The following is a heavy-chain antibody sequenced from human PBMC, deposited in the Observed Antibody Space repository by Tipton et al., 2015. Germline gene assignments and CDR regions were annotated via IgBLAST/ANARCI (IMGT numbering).Heavy chain of an antibody. J-gene: IGHJ2*01. Sequence: GLVKPSETLSLTCTVSGDSISSRSYSWGWIRQPPGKGLEWIGYIYYSGSTNYNPSLRSRVIISVDTSKNQFSLKLSSVTAADTAVYYCATCRDAYIYWYFDLWGRGTLVTVSS. CDR2: IYYSGST. CDR1: GDSISSRSYS. V-gene: IGHV4-61*05. D-gene: IGHD5-24*01. CDR3: ATCRDAYIYWYFDL.